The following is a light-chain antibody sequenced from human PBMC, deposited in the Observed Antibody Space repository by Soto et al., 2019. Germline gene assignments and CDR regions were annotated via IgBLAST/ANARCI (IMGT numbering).Light chain of an antibody. Sequence: EIVLTQSQATLSLSPGERATLSCRASQSVSSYLAWYQQKPGQAHRLLIYDASNRATGIPARFSGSGSGTDFTLTISSLVPEDFAVYYCQQRSNWPPITFGHGTRLEIK. CDR2: DAS. CDR3: QQRSNWPPIT. J-gene: IGKJ5*01. CDR1: QSVSSY. V-gene: IGKV3-11*01.